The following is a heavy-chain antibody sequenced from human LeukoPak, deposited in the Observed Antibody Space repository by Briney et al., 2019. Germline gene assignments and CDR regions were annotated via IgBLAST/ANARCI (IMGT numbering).Heavy chain of an antibody. D-gene: IGHD3-10*01. CDR1: GYTFTNYI. CDR2: INAGNGDT. Sequence: ASVTVSCTASGYTFTNYIIHWVRQAPGQRLEWMGWINAGNGDTKYSQKFQVRVTITRDTSASTAYMELSSLRSEDTAVYYCARVLLWFGELLKGGHFDLWGRGTLVTVSS. CDR3: ARVLLWFGELLKGGHFDL. J-gene: IGHJ2*01. V-gene: IGHV1-3*01.